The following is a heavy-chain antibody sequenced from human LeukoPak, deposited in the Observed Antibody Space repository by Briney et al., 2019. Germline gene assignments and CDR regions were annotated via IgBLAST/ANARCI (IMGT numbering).Heavy chain of an antibody. CDR3: AKPVSSGWYGY. V-gene: IGHV3-23*01. J-gene: IGHJ4*02. CDR1: GFTFSSYA. CDR2: ISGSGGST. Sequence: PGRSLRLSWAASGFTFSSYAMSCVRQAPGKGLEWVSAISGSGGSTYYADSVKGRFTISRDNSKNTLYLQMNSLRAEDKAVYYCAKPVSSGWYGYWGQGTLVTVSS. D-gene: IGHD6-19*01.